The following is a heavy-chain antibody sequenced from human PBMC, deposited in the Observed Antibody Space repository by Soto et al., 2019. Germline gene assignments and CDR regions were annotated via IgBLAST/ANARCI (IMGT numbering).Heavy chain of an antibody. D-gene: IGHD5-18*01. CDR2: INHSGST. Sequence: SETQSLTCAVDGGSFRGYYWSWSRQPPGKGLEWIGEINHSGSTNYNPSLKSRVTISVDTSKNQFSLKLSSVTAADTAVYYCARGRGGYSYGSTFEFWGQGTLGTGSS. CDR1: GGSFRGYY. J-gene: IGHJ4*02. V-gene: IGHV4-34*01. CDR3: ARGRGGYSYGSTFEF.